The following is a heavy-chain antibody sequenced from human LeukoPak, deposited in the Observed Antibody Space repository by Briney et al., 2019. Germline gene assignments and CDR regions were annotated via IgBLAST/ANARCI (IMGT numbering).Heavy chain of an antibody. V-gene: IGHV3-23*01. CDR3: AKGLRSDY. Sequence: GGPLRISSAASRFTCSGYAMSWVGQAPGKGLEWVSAISGSGGSTYYADSVKGRFTISRDNSKNTLYLQMNSLRAEDTAVYYCAKGLRSDYWGQGTLVTVSS. CDR1: RFTCSGYA. D-gene: IGHD5-12*01. J-gene: IGHJ4*02. CDR2: ISGSGGST.